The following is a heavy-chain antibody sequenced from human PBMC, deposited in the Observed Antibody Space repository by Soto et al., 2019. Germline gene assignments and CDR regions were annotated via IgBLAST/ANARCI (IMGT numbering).Heavy chain of an antibody. D-gene: IGHD4-17*01. J-gene: IGHJ2*01. CDR2: MNPNSGNT. V-gene: IGHV1-8*01. CDR3: ARVHTVTTYFDV. Sequence: QVQLVQSGAEVKKPGALVKVSCKASGYTFTSYDINWVRQATGQGLEWMGWMNPNSGNTGSAQRFQGRLTMTRNTSINTAYMELTSLTSEDAAVYFCARVHTVTTYFDVWGRGTLVTVSS. CDR1: GYTFTSYD.